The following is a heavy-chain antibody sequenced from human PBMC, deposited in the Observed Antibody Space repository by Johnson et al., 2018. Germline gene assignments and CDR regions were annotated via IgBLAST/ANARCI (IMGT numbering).Heavy chain of an antibody. D-gene: IGHD6-6*01. CDR1: GFTFTSSA. Sequence: QLVQSGPEVKKPGTSGKVSCKASGFTFTSSAVQWVRQARGQRLEWIGWIVVGSGNTNYAQKFQERVTITRDMSTSTAYMELSSLRSEDTAVYYCAAERNGREYSSSGGYYYYYGMDVWGQGTTVTVSS. CDR2: IVVGSGNT. CDR3: AAERNGREYSSSGGYYYYYGMDV. V-gene: IGHV1-58*01. J-gene: IGHJ6*02.